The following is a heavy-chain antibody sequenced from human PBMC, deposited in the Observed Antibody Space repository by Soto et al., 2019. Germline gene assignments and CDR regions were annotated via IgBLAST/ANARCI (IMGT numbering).Heavy chain of an antibody. CDR3: ARGGIIAVAYYYGMDV. CDR2: MNPNSGNT. V-gene: IGHV1-8*01. Sequence: QVQLVQSGAEVKKPGASVKVSCKASGYTFTSYDINWVRQATGQGLEWMGWMNPNSGNTGYTQKFQGRVTMTRNTSISTAYMELSSLRSEDTAVYYCARGGIIAVAYYYGMDVWGQGTTVTVSS. D-gene: IGHD6-19*01. J-gene: IGHJ6*02. CDR1: GYTFTSYD.